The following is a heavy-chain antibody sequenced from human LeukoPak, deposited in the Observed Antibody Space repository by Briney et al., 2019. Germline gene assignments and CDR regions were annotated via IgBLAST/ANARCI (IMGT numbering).Heavy chain of an antibody. D-gene: IGHD6-25*01. CDR1: GGSISSYH. J-gene: IGHJ4*02. V-gene: IGHV4-4*07. CDR2: IYGSGST. Sequence: SETLSLTCTVSGGSISSYHWSWIRQPAGKGLEWIGRIYGSGSTNYNPSLKSRVTMSVDTSKNQFSLNLTSVTAADTAVYYCARSAAGGWYYFDNWGQGTLVTVSS. CDR3: ARSAAGGWYYFDN.